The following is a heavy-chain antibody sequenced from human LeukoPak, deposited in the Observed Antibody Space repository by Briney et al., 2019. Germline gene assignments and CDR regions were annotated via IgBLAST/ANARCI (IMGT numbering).Heavy chain of an antibody. CDR3: AIPYSTDAFDI. CDR1: GGSISSYY. J-gene: IGHJ3*02. Sequence: SETLSLTCTVSGGSISSYYWRRIRQPPGKGREWIGYIYYSGSTNYNPSLKRRVTISVDTSKNQFSLKLSSVTAADTAVYYCAIPYSTDAFDIWGQGTMVTVSS. CDR2: IYYSGST. D-gene: IGHD2-15*01. V-gene: IGHV4-59*08.